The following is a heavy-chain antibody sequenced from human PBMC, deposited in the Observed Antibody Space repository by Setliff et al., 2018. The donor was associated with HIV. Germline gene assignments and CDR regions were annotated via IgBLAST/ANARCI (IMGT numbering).Heavy chain of an antibody. CDR2: ISTSGDTT. CDR3: ARGLETAMVRHYFDH. D-gene: IGHD5-18*01. CDR1: GFTFHSYE. Sequence: HPGGSLRLSCAASGFTFHSYEMYWVRQAPGKGLEWVSFISTSGDTTYYADSVKGRFTISRDNAKKSLFLQMNRLRVEDTAVYFCARGLETAMVRHYFDHWGQGALVTSPQ. J-gene: IGHJ4*02. V-gene: IGHV3-48*03.